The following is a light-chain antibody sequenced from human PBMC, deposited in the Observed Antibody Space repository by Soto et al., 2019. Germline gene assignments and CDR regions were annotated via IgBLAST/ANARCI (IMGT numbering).Light chain of an antibody. V-gene: IGLV2-14*01. CDR2: DVS. J-gene: IGLJ2*01. Sequence: QSVLTQPASVSGSPGQSITISCTGTSSDVGGYNYVSWYQQHPGKAPKLMIYDVSNRPSGVSNRFSGSKSGNTASLTISGLQAEDEAYYYCSSHTSSILFSGGTKLTVL. CDR3: SSHTSSIL. CDR1: SSDVGGYNY.